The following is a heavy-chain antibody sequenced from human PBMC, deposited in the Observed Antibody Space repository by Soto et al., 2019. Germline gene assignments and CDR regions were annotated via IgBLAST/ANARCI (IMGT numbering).Heavy chain of an antibody. CDR1: GVSINTNNYY. CDR2: IFYSGST. J-gene: IGHJ4*02. V-gene: IGHV4-39*01. Sequence: PSETLSLTCTVSGVSINTNNYYWGWVRQPPGKGLEWIGNIFYSGSTFYNPSPRSRPTISVDTSKNQFSLRLNSVTAADAAVYYCAGFVVPASRNTGFDYWGQGTLVTVSS. D-gene: IGHD2-15*01. CDR3: AGFVVPASRNTGFDY.